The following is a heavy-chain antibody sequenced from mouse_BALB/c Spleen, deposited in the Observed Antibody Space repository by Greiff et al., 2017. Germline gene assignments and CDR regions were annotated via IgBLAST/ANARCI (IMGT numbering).Heavy chain of an antibody. D-gene: IGHD4-1*01. CDR1: GYTFTSYY. J-gene: IGHJ3*01. Sequence: QVQLQQSGPELVKPGASVRISCKASGYTFTSYYIHWVKQRPGQGLEWIGWIYPGNVNTKYNEKFKGKATLTADKSSSTAYMQLSSLTSEDSAVYFCARSTGTWFAYWGQGTLVTVSA. CDR2: IYPGNVNT. CDR3: ARSTGTWFAY. V-gene: IGHV1S56*01.